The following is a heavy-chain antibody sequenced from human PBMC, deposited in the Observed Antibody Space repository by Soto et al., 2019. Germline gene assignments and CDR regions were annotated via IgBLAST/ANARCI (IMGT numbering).Heavy chain of an antibody. CDR1: GGSFSGYY. CDR3: ARTGGFSYSSSSGKGFDY. V-gene: IGHV4-34*01. Sequence: QVQLQQWGAGLLKPSETLSLTCAVYGGSFSGYYWSWIRQPPGKGLAWIGEINHSGSTNYNPSLKSRVTISVDTSKNQCSLKLGSVTAADTAVYYCARTGGFSYSSSSGKGFDYWGQGTLVTVSS. J-gene: IGHJ4*02. CDR2: INHSGST. D-gene: IGHD6-6*01.